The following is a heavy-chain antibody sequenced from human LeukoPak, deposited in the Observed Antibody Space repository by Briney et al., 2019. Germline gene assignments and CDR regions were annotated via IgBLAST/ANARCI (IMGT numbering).Heavy chain of an antibody. D-gene: IGHD1-26*01. CDR2: ITAYNGNT. V-gene: IGHV1-18*04. CDR1: GYTFTVYY. J-gene: IGHJ5*02. CDR3: ARVVGATNWFDP. Sequence: ASVTLSFTASGYTFTVYYIHWVRHAPGQGLEWMGWITAYNGNTNSSQKLQGRVTMTTDTSTSTAYMELRSLRADDTAVYYCARVVGATNWFDPWGQGTLVTVSS.